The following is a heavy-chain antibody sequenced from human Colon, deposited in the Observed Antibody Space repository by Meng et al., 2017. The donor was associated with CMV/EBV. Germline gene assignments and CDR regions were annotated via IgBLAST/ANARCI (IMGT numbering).Heavy chain of an antibody. CDR2: IWYDGSNK. Sequence: GGSLRLSCAASGFTFSSYGMHWVRQAPGKGLEWVAVIWYDGSNKYYADSVKDRFTISRDNSKNTLYLQMNSLRAEDTAVYYCATCGGDCYRYFDYWGQGTLVTVSS. CDR3: ATCGGDCYRYFDY. J-gene: IGHJ4*02. V-gene: IGHV3-33*01. CDR1: GFTFSSYG. D-gene: IGHD2-21*01.